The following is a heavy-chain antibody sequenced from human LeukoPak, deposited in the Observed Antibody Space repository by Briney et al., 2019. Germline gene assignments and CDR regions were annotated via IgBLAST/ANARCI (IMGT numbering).Heavy chain of an antibody. CDR3: ARVVYCSGGSCYREDDY. J-gene: IGHJ4*02. CDR1: GYTFTSYG. CDR2: ISAYNGNT. D-gene: IGHD2-15*01. V-gene: IGHV1-18*01. Sequence: ASVKVSCKASGYTFTSYGISWVRQAPGQGLGWVGWISAYNGNTNYAQKLQGRVTMTTHTSTSTAYMELRSVRSDDTAVYYCARVVYCSGGSCYREDDYWGQRTLVSVSS.